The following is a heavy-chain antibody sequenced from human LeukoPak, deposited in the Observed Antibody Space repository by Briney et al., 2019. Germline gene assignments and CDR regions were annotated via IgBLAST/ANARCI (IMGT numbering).Heavy chain of an antibody. D-gene: IGHD2-2*01. CDR3: ARDPLALLAAIPGAFGY. J-gene: IGHJ4*02. CDR1: GFTFSSYE. V-gene: IGHV3-48*03. CDR2: ISSSGSTI. Sequence: GGSLRLSCAASGFTFSSYEMNWVRQAPGKGLEWVSYISSSGSTIYYADSVKGRFTISRDNAKNSLYLQMNSLRAEDTAVYYCARDPLALLAAIPGAFGYWGQGILVTVSS.